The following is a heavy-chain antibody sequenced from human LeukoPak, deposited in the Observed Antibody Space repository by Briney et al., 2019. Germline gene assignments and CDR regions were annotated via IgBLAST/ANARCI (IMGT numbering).Heavy chain of an antibody. CDR3: ARASTLFYYGSRSEFAY. J-gene: IGHJ4*02. CDR1: GYTFTGYY. D-gene: IGHD3-10*01. Sequence: ASVKLSCKASGYTFTGYYMHWVRQAPGQGLEWMGLINPNSGGTNYAQTFQGRVTMTRDTSINTAYMELRRPRTDDTAVFYCARASTLFYYGSRSEFAYSGQRNLVTVSS. V-gene: IGHV1-2*02. CDR2: INPNSGGT.